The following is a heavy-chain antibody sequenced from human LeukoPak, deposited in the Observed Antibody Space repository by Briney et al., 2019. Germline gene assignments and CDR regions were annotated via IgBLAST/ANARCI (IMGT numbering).Heavy chain of an antibody. CDR1: GGSISSYY. CDR2: IYTSGST. V-gene: IGHV4-4*07. J-gene: IGHJ6*02. Sequence: SETLSLTCTVSGGSISSYYWSWIRQPAGKGLEWIGRIYTSGSTNYNPSLKSRVTMSVDTSKNQFSLKLSSVTAADTAAYYCARLTQAGDYYYGMDVWGQGTTVTVSS. D-gene: IGHD6-19*01. CDR3: ARLTQAGDYYYGMDV.